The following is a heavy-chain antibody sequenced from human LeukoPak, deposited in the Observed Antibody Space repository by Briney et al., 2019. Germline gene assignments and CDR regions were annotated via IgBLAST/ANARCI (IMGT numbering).Heavy chain of an antibody. D-gene: IGHD5-12*01. CDR2: INWNSDSI. Sequence: GGSLRLSCAVSGFTFDDYAMHWVRQVPGKGLERVSGINWNSDSIGYADSVKGRFTTSRDNAKNSLYLQMNNLRAEDTAFYYCAINGGGDSGYGNFDYWGQGTLVTVSS. J-gene: IGHJ4*02. V-gene: IGHV3-9*01. CDR3: AINGGGDSGYGNFDY. CDR1: GFTFDDYA.